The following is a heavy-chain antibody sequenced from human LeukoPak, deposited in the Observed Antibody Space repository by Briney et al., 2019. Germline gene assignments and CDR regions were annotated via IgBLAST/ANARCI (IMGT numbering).Heavy chain of an antibody. J-gene: IGHJ4*02. V-gene: IGHV3-23*01. CDR2: ISGSGGST. D-gene: IGHD3-9*01. CDR1: GFTFSSYA. Sequence: PGGSLRLSCAASGFTFSSYAMSWVRQAPGKGLEWVSAISGSGGSTYYADSVKGRFTISGDNSKNTLYLQMNSLRAEDTAVYYCAKAGGYYDILTGYYPFDYWGQGTLVTVSS. CDR3: AKAGGYYDILTGYYPFDY.